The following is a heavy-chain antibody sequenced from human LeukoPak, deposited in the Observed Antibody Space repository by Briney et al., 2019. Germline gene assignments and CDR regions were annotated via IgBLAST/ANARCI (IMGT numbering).Heavy chain of an antibody. CDR2: IYTSGST. CDR3: ARTFRDYFDC. CDR1: GGSISSSSYY. J-gene: IGHJ4*02. D-gene: IGHD3-16*01. V-gene: IGHV4-61*02. Sequence: SETLSLTCTVSGGSISSSSYYWGWIRQPAGKGLEWIGRIYTSGSTNYNPSLKSRVTISVDTSKNQFSLKLSSVTAADTAVYYCARTFRDYFDCWGQGTLVTVSS.